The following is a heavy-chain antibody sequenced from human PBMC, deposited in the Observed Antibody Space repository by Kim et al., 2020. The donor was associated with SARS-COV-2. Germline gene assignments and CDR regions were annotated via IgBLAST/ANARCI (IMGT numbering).Heavy chain of an antibody. CDR2: IIPIFGTA. CDR1: GGTFSSYA. J-gene: IGHJ5*02. CDR3: ARAGRGLRITMIPRPSPSTWFDP. V-gene: IGHV1-69*13. D-gene: IGHD3-22*01. Sequence: SVKVSCKASGGTFSSYAISWVRQAPGQGLEWMGGIIPIFGTANYAQKFQGRVTITADESTSTAYMELSSLRSEDTAVYYCARAGRGLRITMIPRPSPSTWFDPWGQGTLVTVSS.